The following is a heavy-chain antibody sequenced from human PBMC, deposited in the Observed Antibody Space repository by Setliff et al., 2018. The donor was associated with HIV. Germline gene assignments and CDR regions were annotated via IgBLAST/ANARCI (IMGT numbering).Heavy chain of an antibody. V-gene: IGHV1-46*01. CDR2: INPNGGST. Sequence: ASVKVSCKASGYTFTTYYIHYLRQAPGQGPEWMGIINPNGGSTNYAQKFEGRVAIFADTSTTTVYMELSSLRFGDTAVYYCARGGVCTSTGCGGIYYYGMDLWSQGTTVTVSS. D-gene: IGHD2-2*01. CDR3: ARGGVCTSTGCGGIYYYGMDL. CDR1: GYTFTTYY. J-gene: IGHJ6*02.